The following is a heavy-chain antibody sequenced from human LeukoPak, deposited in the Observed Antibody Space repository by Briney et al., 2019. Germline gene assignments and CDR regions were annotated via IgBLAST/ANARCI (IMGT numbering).Heavy chain of an antibody. J-gene: IGHJ3*02. D-gene: IGHD2-2*02. CDR2: ISSSSSYM. CDR3: ARDPLDCSSTSCYRQAFDI. CDR1: GFTFSSYS. V-gene: IGHV3-21*01. Sequence: PGGSLRLSCAASGFTFSSYSMNWVRQAPGKGLEWVSSISSSSSYMYYADSVKGRFTISRDNAKNSLYLQMNSLRAEDTAVYYCARDPLDCSSTSCYRQAFDIWGQGTMVTVSS.